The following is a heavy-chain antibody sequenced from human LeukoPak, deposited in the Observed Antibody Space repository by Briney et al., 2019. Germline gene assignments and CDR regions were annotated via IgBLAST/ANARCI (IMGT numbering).Heavy chain of an antibody. D-gene: IGHD3-22*01. CDR2: ISSNGGST. V-gene: IGHV3-64*01. CDR3: AKRLSYEDP. Sequence: PGGSLRLSCAASGFTFSSYAMHWVRQAPGKGLEYVSAISSNGGSTYYANSVKGRFTISRDNSKNTLYLQMNSLRAEDTAVYYCAKRLSYEDPWGQGTLVTVSS. CDR1: GFTFSSYA. J-gene: IGHJ5*02.